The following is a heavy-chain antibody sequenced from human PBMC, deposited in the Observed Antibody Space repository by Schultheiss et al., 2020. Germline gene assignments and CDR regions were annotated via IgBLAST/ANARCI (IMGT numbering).Heavy chain of an antibody. CDR3: ARAYCSGGSCYVSHGNAFDI. CDR2: IYYSGST. V-gene: IGHV4-59*01. CDR1: GGSISSYY. J-gene: IGHJ3*02. Sequence: SETLSLTCTVSGGSISSYYWSWIRQPPGKGLEWIGYIYYSGSTNYNPSLKSRVTISVDTSKNQFSLKLSSVTAADTAVYYCARAYCSGGSCYVSHGNAFDIWGKGTMVTVSS. D-gene: IGHD2-15*01.